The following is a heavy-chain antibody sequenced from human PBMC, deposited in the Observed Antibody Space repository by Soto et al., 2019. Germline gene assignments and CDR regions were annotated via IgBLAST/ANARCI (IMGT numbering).Heavy chain of an antibody. V-gene: IGHV4-4*02. CDR3: VTAFDSSGYGYFDI. CDR1: GGTISSANW. Sequence: SETLSLTCTVSGGTISSANWWNWVRQSPGKGLEWIGHVYHSGTSNFNPSLRSRVTMSVDKSKNQFSLKVTSVTAADTAVYYCVTAFDSSGYGYFDIWGQGAKVSVSS. CDR2: VYHSGTS. J-gene: IGHJ3*02. D-gene: IGHD3-22*01.